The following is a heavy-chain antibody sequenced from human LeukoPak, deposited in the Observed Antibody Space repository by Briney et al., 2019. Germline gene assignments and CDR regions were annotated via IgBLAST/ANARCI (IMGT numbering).Heavy chain of an antibody. CDR3: AKEPYDFWSGFDY. J-gene: IGHJ4*02. D-gene: IGHD3-3*01. V-gene: IGHV3-74*01. CDR2: ISGDGSST. CDR1: GFTFSSYW. Sequence: PGGSLRLSCAASGFTFSSYWMHWVRQAPGKGLVWVSRISGDGSSTNYADSVKGRFTISRDNVKSSLYLQMNSLRAEDTAVYYCAKEPYDFWSGFDYWGQGTLVTVSS.